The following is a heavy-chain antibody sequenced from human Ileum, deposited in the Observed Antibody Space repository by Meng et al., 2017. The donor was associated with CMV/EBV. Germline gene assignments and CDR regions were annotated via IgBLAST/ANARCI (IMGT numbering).Heavy chain of an antibody. CDR3: ARGGSAPNYYYYGMDV. V-gene: IGHV1-2*02. J-gene: IGHJ6*02. CDR2: INPNSGGT. D-gene: IGHD3-10*01. Sequence: YTFTGYYMHWVRQAPGQGLEWMGWINPNSGGTNYAQKFQGRVTMTRDTSISTAYMELSRLRSDDTAVYYCARGGSAPNYYYYGMDVWGQGTTVTVSS. CDR1: YTFTGYY.